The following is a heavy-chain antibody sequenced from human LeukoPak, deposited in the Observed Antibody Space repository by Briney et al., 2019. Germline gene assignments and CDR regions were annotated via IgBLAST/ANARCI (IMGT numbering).Heavy chain of an antibody. V-gene: IGHV3-7*01. J-gene: IGHJ3*02. CDR2: IKKQGSEK. CDR1: GFSISSYW. Sequence: GGSLRLSCEASGFSISSYWMTWVRQAPGKGLEWVANIKKQGSEKYYVDFVKGRFTIARDNAKNSLYLQMNNQRAEDTAMYYCARHAYYVFDIWGQGTMVTVSS. CDR3: ARHAYYVFDI. D-gene: IGHD3-10*01.